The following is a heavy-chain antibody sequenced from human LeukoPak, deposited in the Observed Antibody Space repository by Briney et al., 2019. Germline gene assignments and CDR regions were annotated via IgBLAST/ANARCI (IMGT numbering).Heavy chain of an antibody. CDR3: AKWKYSNTGIDDY. CDR2: SSGTDETT. V-gene: IGHV3-23*01. J-gene: IGHJ4*02. D-gene: IGHD6-13*01. CDR1: GFTFSSHA. Sequence: GGSLRLSCAASGFTFSSHAMSWVRQAPGKGLEWVAASSGTDETTYYADSVKGRFTISRDNTNNTLCLQMNSLRAEDTAVYYCAKWKYSNTGIDDYWGQGTLVTVSS.